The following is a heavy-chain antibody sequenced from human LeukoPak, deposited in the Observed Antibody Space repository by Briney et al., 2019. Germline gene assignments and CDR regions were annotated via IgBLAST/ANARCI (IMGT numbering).Heavy chain of an antibody. D-gene: IGHD2-8*01. V-gene: IGHV3-15*01. CDR3: TTGRAGVEIL. CDR1: GFTFSSYE. CDR2: IKSISDGGTT. J-gene: IGHJ4*02. Sequence: GGSLRLSCAASGFTFSSYEMNWVRQAPGKGLEWVGRIKSISDGGTTDYAAPVKGRFTISRHDSTNTLYLLVKTLKTEDTAVYYCTTGRAGVEILWGQGTLVTVSS.